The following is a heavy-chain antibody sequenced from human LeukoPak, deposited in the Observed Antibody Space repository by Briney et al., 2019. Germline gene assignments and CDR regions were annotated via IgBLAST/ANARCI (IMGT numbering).Heavy chain of an antibody. J-gene: IGHJ6*03. CDR1: GGSISSYY. CDR2: IYTSGST. D-gene: IGHD4-23*01. V-gene: IGHV4-4*07. CDR3: ARDAYMVTPGYYYYMDV. Sequence: SETLSLTCTVSGGSISSYYWSWIRQPAGKGLEWIERIYTSGSTNYNPSLKSRVTMSVDTSKNQFSLKLSSVTAADTAVYYCARDAYMVTPGYYYYMDVWGKGTTVTVSS.